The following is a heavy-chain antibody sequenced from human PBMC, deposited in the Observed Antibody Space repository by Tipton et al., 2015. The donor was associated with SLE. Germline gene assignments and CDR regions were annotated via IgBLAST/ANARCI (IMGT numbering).Heavy chain of an antibody. V-gene: IGHV4-59*01. J-gene: IGHJ6*03. CDR3: ARVHHDFWKGYYYMDV. Sequence: LRLSCTVSGGSISDYYWSWIRQPPGKGLEWIGYIYYSGNTNYNPSLKSRVTISVDTSTNQFSLKLSSVTAADTAVYYCARVHHDFWKGYYYMDVWGKGTTVTISS. CDR1: GGSISDYY. D-gene: IGHD3-3*01. CDR2: IYYSGNT.